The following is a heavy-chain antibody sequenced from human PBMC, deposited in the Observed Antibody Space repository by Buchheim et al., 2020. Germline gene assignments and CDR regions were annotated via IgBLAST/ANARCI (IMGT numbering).Heavy chain of an antibody. CDR1: GFTFSSYG. V-gene: IGHV3-33*01. CDR3: ARDEGYDILTGYRY. Sequence: QVQLVESGGGVVQPGRSLRLSCAASGFTFSSYGMHWVRQAPGTGLEWVAVIWYDGSNKYYADSVKGRFTISRDNSKNTLYLQMNSLRAEDTAVYYCARDEGYDILTGYRYWGQGTL. CDR2: IWYDGSNK. D-gene: IGHD3-9*01. J-gene: IGHJ4*02.